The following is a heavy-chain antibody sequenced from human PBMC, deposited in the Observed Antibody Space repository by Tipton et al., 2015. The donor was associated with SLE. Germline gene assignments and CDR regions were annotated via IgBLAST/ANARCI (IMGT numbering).Heavy chain of an antibody. V-gene: IGHV4-39*07. CDR1: GGSISGSSYY. Sequence: TLSLTCTVSGGSISGSSYYWGWIRQPPGKGLEWIGEIDHSRSTNYNPSLKSRVTISRDTSKNQFSLKLSSVTAADTAVYYCAMMGWEPPDYYYGMDVWGQGTTVTVSS. J-gene: IGHJ6*02. D-gene: IGHD1-26*01. CDR2: IDHSRST. CDR3: AMMGWEPPDYYYGMDV.